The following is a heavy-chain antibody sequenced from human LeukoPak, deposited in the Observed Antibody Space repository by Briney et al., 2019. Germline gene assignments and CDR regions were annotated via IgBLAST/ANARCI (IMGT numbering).Heavy chain of an antibody. Sequence: SETLSLTCTVSGGSISSYYWSWIRQPPGKGLEWIGYIYYSGSTNYNPSLKSRVTISVDKSKNQFSLKLSSVTAADTAVYYCARVTYYYDSSGRTNWFDPWGQGTLVTVSS. CDR2: IYYSGST. D-gene: IGHD3-22*01. V-gene: IGHV4-59*01. CDR1: GGSISSYY. J-gene: IGHJ5*02. CDR3: ARVTYYYDSSGRTNWFDP.